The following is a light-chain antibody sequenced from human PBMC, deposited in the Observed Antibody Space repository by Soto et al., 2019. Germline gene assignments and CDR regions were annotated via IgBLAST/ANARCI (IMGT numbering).Light chain of an antibody. V-gene: IGKV1-27*01. CDR2: AAS. CDR1: QDITLY. Sequence: DILMTQSPSSLSASVGDRVTITCRASQDITLYLAWYQQKAGKPPNLLIYAASTTQSGVPSRFSGSGSGTDFTLTISSLQPEDVATYYCQNYNSAPRTFGQGTKVDIK. CDR3: QNYNSAPRT. J-gene: IGKJ1*01.